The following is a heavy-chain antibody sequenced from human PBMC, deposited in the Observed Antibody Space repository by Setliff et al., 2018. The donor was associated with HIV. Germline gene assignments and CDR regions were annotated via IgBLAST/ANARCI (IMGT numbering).Heavy chain of an antibody. V-gene: IGHV4-61*09. J-gene: IGHJ4*02. Sequence: PSETLSLTCTVSGGSISSGSYYWSWMRQPAGKGLEWIGHIYTSGSTYYNPDPSLTGRVTISLDTSKNQFSLKLSSVTAADTAVYYCARVVPDSSGYWSLVGGYYFDYWGQGTLVTVSS. D-gene: IGHD3-22*01. CDR1: GGSISSGSYY. CDR3: ARVVPDSSGYWSLVGGYYFDY. CDR2: IYTSGST.